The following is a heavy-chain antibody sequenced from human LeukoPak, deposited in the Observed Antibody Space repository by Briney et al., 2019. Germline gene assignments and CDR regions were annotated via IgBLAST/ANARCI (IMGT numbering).Heavy chain of an antibody. CDR1: GFTFSSYG. J-gene: IGHJ4*02. Sequence: GGSLRLSCAASGFTFSSYGMNWVRQAPGKGLEWVSSISSSSSYIYYADSVKGRFTISRDNAKNSLYLQMDSLRAEDTAVYYCARQGAVAGMSFDYWGQGTLVTVSS. CDR2: ISSSSSYI. CDR3: ARQGAVAGMSFDY. V-gene: IGHV3-21*01. D-gene: IGHD6-19*01.